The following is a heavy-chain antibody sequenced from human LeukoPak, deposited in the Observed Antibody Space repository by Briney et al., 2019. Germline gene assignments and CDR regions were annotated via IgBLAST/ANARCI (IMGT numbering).Heavy chain of an antibody. Sequence: GGSLTLSWAASGFTVSSNYMSWVRQAPGKGLEWVSVIYSGGSTYYADSVKGRFTISRDNSKNTLYLQLTSLSAEDTAVYYSARNSGWYGVAWGQGTLVSVSS. CDR2: IYSGGST. D-gene: IGHD6-19*01. CDR1: GFTVSSNY. V-gene: IGHV3-53*01. CDR3: ARNSGWYGVA. J-gene: IGHJ4*01.